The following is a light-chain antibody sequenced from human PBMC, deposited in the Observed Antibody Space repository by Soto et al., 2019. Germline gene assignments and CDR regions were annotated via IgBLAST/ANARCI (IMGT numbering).Light chain of an antibody. V-gene: IGKV3-15*01. CDR2: GAS. Sequence: EIVLTQSPAAIPLSSGELATLSCRPSQSVSRDLAWYQQKPGQAPRLLSYGASTRAPSIPARFSGSGSGTDFTLTIISLQSEDFAVYYCQQYDKWPTWTVGQGTKVEI. CDR3: QQYDKWPTWT. J-gene: IGKJ1*01. CDR1: QSVSRD.